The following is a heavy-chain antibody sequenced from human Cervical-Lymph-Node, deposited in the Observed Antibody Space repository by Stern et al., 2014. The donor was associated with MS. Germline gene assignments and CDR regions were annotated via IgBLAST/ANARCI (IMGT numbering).Heavy chain of an antibody. J-gene: IGHJ5*02. V-gene: IGHV3-9*01. Sequence: VQLVESGGGLVQPGRSLRLSCEASGFKFDGFSMHWVRQAPGKGLEWVSGLDWNGEGRGYADSVQGRFTISRDNAKSSLYLQMNSLTAEDTALYYCAKADDYAAGIDAWGQGTLVVVSS. CDR3: AKADDYAAGIDA. CDR2: LDWNGEGR. D-gene: IGHD3-16*01. CDR1: GFKFDGFS.